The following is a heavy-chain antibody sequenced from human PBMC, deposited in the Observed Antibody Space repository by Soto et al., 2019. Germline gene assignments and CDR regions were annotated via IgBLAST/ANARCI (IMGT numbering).Heavy chain of an antibody. V-gene: IGHV3-64*01. J-gene: IGHJ6*03. CDR2: ISSNGGNT. Sequence: GGSLRLSCAASGFTFSSYAMHWVRQGPGKGLEYVSAISSNGGNTYYANSVRGRFTISRDNSKNTLYLQMGSLRAGDMAVYYCARGFGGIIIYYYMDVWGEGTAVTVSS. CDR3: ARGFGGIIIYYYMDV. CDR1: GFTFSSYA. D-gene: IGHD3-10*01.